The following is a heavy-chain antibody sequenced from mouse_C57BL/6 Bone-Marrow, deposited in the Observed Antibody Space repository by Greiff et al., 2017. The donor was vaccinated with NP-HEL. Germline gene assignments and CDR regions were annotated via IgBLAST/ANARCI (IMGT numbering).Heavy chain of an antibody. V-gene: IGHV1-64*01. CDR2: IHPTSGST. J-gene: IGHJ4*01. CDR1: GYTFTSYW. CDR3: ARGSSGYVYYYAMDY. Sequence: VQLQQPGAELVKPGASVKLSCKASGYTFTSYWMHWVKQRPGQGLEWIGMIHPTSGSTNYNEKFKSKATLTVDKSSSTAYMQLSSLTSEDSAVYYCARGSSGYVYYYAMDYWGQGTSVTVSS. D-gene: IGHD3-2*02.